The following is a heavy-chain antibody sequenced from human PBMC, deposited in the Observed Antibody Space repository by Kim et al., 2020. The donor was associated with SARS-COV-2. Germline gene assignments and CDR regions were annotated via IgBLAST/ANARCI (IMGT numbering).Heavy chain of an antibody. CDR3: XXXXXXX. CDR1: GYSFTTSW. D-gene: IGHD2-8*02. Sequence: GESLKISCKASGYSFTTSWIGWVRQMPGKGLEWMGIIYPGDSDTRYSXXXXGXXXLSXXKSXXTAYXXXSSLKAXDTAXXYCXXXXXXXWGXGTL. V-gene: IGHV5-51*01. J-gene: IGHJ4*02. CDR2: IYPGDSDT.